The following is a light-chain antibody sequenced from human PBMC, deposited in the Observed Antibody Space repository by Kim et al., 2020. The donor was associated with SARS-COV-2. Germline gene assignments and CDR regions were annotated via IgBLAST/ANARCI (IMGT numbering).Light chain of an antibody. J-gene: IGLJ2*01. CDR3: CSFVGTYTLF. CDR2: DVY. CDR1: RFDIGASDS. V-gene: IGLV2-11*01. Sequence: QSALTQPRSVSGSPAQSVTISCSGTRFDIGASDSVSWYQHHPGKAPRVIIYDVYRRPSGVPLRFSGSKSGNTASLTIAGLQTEDEADYYCCSFVGTYTLFFRGGPQLT.